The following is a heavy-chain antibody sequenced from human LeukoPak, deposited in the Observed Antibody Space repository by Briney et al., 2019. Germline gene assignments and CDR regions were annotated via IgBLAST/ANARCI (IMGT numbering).Heavy chain of an antibody. CDR2: IIGSGGST. D-gene: IGHD6-19*01. Sequence: GYLGPSLAGPGFTFSRYSMDWVRPAPGKGLEWVSAIIGSGGSTYHPDSVKGRFNISRDHSKNTLHLQMHRLRAEDRAVYYFGKDYLQWLVPTDAFDIWGEGTMVSASS. V-gene: IGHV3-23*01. CDR1: GFTFSRYS. J-gene: IGHJ3*02. CDR3: GKDYLQWLVPTDAFDI.